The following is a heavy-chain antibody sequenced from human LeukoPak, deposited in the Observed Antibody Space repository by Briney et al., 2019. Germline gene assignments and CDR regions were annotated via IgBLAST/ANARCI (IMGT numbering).Heavy chain of an antibody. Sequence: ASVKVSRKASGYTFTGYYIHWVRQAPGQGLEWMGWINPNSGGTNYAQKFQGRVTMTRDTSIRTAYMELSRLRSDDTAMYYCARYYIEGRCFDYWGQGTLVTVSS. J-gene: IGHJ4*02. CDR2: INPNSGGT. V-gene: IGHV1-2*02. D-gene: IGHD3-10*01. CDR3: ARYYIEGRCFDY. CDR1: GYTFTGYY.